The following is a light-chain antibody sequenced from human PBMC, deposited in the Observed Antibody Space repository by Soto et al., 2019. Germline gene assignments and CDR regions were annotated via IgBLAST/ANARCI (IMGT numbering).Light chain of an antibody. J-gene: IGKJ5*01. CDR2: GAS. Sequence: EIVMTQSPATLSVSQGERATLSCRASQSVSSNLAWYQQKPGQAPRLLMFGASTRASGIPARFSGSGSETEFTLTISRLEPEDFAVYYCQQYNNWPPITFGQGTLLEIK. CDR1: QSVSSN. V-gene: IGKV3-15*01. CDR3: QQYNNWPPIT.